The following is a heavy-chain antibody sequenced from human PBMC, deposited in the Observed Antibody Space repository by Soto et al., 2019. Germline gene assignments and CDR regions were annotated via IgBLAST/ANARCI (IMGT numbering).Heavy chain of an antibody. CDR2: IYYSGST. V-gene: IGHV4-61*01. Sequence: PSETLSLTCTVSGGSVSSGSYYWSWIRQPPGKGLEWIGYIYYSGSTNYNPSLKSRVTISVDTSKNQFSLKLSSVTAADTAVYYCARPPHANYYDSSGYYYPFDYWGQGTLVTVSS. J-gene: IGHJ4*02. CDR1: GGSVSSGSYY. CDR3: ARPPHANYYDSSGYYYPFDY. D-gene: IGHD3-22*01.